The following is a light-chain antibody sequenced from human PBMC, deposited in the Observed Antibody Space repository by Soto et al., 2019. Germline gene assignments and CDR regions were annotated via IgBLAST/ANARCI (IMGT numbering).Light chain of an antibody. CDR2: GAS. V-gene: IGKV1-9*01. Sequence: IQLTQSTSSLSASVGDRVTITCRASQGINKFLAWYQQRPGKAPQLLVYGASTLQSGVPSRFSGSGSGTDFTLTISSLQPEDFSTYYCQQLTNFRFTFGQGTKLYSK. CDR1: QGINKF. CDR3: QQLTNFRFT. J-gene: IGKJ2*01.